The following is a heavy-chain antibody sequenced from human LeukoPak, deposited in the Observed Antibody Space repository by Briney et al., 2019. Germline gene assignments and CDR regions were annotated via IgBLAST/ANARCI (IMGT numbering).Heavy chain of an antibody. J-gene: IGHJ6*03. Sequence: SETLSLTRTVSGGSISSGGYYWSWIRQPAGKGLEWIGRIYTSGSTNYNPSLKSRVTMSVDTSKNQFSLKLSSVTAADTAVYYCARGVRISLQYYYYYMDVWGKGTTVTVSS. CDR1: GGSISSGGYY. CDR3: ARGVRISLQYYYYYMDV. D-gene: IGHD2-15*01. V-gene: IGHV4-61*02. CDR2: IYTSGST.